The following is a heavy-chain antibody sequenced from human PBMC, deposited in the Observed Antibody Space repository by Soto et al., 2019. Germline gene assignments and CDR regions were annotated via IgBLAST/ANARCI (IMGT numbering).Heavy chain of an antibody. J-gene: IGHJ3*02. D-gene: IGHD2-21*01. CDR1: GGSISSGGYY. CDR3: ARGGGGDHDAFDI. Sequence: QVQLQESGPGLVKPSQTLSLTCTVSGGSISSGGYYWSWIRHHPGKALEWIGYIDYSGSTYYNPSLKNRVTISVDTSKNQCSLKLSSVTVADTAVYYCARGGGGDHDAFDIWGQGTMVTVSS. V-gene: IGHV4-31*03. CDR2: IDYSGST.